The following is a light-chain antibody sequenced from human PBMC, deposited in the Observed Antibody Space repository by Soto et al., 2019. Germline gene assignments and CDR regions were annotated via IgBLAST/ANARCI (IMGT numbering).Light chain of an antibody. CDR1: QSSNRW. J-gene: IGKJ1*01. V-gene: IGKV1-5*03. CDR3: QQYNSGWT. Sequence: DIQMTQSPSTLSASIGDRVTITCRASQSSNRWLAWYQQKPGKAPNLLIYTVSNLEDGVPSRFSGSGSGTEFTLTISSLQPDDFATYYCQQYNSGWTFGQGTTVEIK. CDR2: TVS.